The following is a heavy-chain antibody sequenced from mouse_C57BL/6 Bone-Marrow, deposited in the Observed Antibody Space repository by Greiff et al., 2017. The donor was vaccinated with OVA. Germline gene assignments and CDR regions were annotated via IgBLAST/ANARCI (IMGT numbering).Heavy chain of an antibody. D-gene: IGHD1-1*01. J-gene: IGHJ1*03. Sequence: VQLQQSGPELVKPGASVKLSCKASGYTFTSYDINWVKQRPGQGLEWIGWIYPRDGSTKYNEKFKGKATLTVDTSSSTAYMELHSLTAEDSAVYFGARHYGSSPYWYFDVWGTGTTVTVSS. CDR2: IYPRDGST. V-gene: IGHV1-85*01. CDR1: GYTFTSYD. CDR3: ARHYGSSPYWYFDV.